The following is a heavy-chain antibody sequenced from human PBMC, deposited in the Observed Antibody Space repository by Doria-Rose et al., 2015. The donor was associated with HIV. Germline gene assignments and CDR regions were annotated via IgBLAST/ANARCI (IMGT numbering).Heavy chain of an antibody. CDR2: IFSDDAR. CDR1: GVSLSSPGMG. J-gene: IGHJ4*02. CDR3: ARIKSSRWYHKYYFDF. Sequence: QESGPVLVKPTETLTLTCTVSGVSLSSPGMGVSWIRQPPGKALEWLANIFSDDARSYKTSLTSRHTISRGTSKSQVVLTMTDMDPVDTATYYCARIKSSRWYHKYYFDFWGQGTLVIVSA. D-gene: IGHD6-13*01. V-gene: IGHV2-26*01.